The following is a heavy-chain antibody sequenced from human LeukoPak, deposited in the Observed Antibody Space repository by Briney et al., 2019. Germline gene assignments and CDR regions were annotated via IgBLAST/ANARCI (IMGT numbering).Heavy chain of an antibody. D-gene: IGHD3-10*01. V-gene: IGHV3-23*01. CDR2: ISNNGGYT. CDR3: ARDQSGPFDY. Sequence: GGSLRLSCAASGFTFSSSAMSWVRQAPGKGLEWVSAISNNGGYTYYADSVQGRLTISRDNSKNTLYLQMNSLRAEDTAVYYCARDQSGPFDYWGQGTLVTVSS. CDR1: GFTFSSSA. J-gene: IGHJ4*02.